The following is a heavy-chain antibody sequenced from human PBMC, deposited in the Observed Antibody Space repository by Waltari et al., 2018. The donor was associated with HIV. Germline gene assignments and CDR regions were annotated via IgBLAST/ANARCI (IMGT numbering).Heavy chain of an antibody. D-gene: IGHD4-17*01. J-gene: IGHJ2*01. CDR3: ARQRRPADDYGDYLPPPLEL. Sequence: WIRQSPGKGLEWIGEISQAGDRHYNPSLRSRVTMSLGSSRTEFSLKLTSLAAADTAMYFCARQRRPADDYGDYLPPPLELWGRGSFITVSS. CDR2: ISQAGDR. V-gene: IGHV4-34*01.